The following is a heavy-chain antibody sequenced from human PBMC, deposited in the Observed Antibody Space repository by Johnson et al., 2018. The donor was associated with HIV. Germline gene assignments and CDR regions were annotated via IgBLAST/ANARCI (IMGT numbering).Heavy chain of an antibody. CDR3: ARNGLIPAAKGVAFDI. Sequence: QVQLVESGGGLVKPGGSLRLSCAAPGLTFSDNYMTWIRQAPGKGLEWVSYISSSGSTMYYADSVKGRFTISRDNAKNSLYLQMNSLRAEDTAVYYCARNGLIPAAKGVAFDIWGHGTTVTVSS. J-gene: IGHJ3*02. CDR1: GLTFSDNY. D-gene: IGHD2-2*01. CDR2: ISSSGSTM. V-gene: IGHV3-11*01.